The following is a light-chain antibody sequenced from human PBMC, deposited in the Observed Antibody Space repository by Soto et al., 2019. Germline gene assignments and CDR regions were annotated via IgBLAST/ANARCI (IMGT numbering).Light chain of an antibody. V-gene: IGKV1-5*01. J-gene: IGKJ2*01. CDR1: QSISSW. Sequence: DIQMTQSPSTLSASVGDRVTITCRAIQSISSWLAWYQQKPGKAPKLLIYDASSWESGVPSKFSGSGSGTEFTLTISSLQPDDFATYYCQRYNSYSPYTGGQGTKLEI. CDR2: DAS. CDR3: QRYNSYSPYT.